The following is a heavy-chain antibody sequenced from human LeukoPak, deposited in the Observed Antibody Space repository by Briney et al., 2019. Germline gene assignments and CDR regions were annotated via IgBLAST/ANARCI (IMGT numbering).Heavy chain of an antibody. V-gene: IGHV3-30-3*01. CDR3: ARDSWQSWGAASLPIAFDI. D-gene: IGHD2-2*01. CDR1: GFTFSSYA. CDR2: ISYDGSNK. J-gene: IGHJ3*02. Sequence: GGSLRLSCAASGFTFSSYAMHWVRQAPGKGLEWVAVISYDGSNKYYADSVKGRFTISRDNSKNTLYLQMNSLRAEDTAVYYCARDSWQSWGAASLPIAFDIWGQGTMVTVSS.